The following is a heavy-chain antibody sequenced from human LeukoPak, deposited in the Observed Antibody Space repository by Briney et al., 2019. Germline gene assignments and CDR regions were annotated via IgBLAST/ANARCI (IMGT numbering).Heavy chain of an antibody. V-gene: IGHV4-59*01. CDR1: GPSLNNYY. J-gene: IGHJ6*03. CDR3: ARGRLWFGELSRPYYYMDV. D-gene: IGHD3-10*01. Sequence: SETLSLTCIFYGPSLNNYYWSWIRQTPGKGLEWIGYIYNSESTTYNPSLKSRVTISMDTSKKQISLKLSSVTAADTAVYYCARGRLWFGELSRPYYYMDVWGKGTTVTISS. CDR2: IYNSEST.